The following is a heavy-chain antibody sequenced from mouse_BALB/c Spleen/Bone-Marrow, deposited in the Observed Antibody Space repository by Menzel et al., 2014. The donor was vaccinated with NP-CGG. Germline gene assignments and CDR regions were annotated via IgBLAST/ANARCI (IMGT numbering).Heavy chain of an antibody. V-gene: IGHV4-1*02. J-gene: IGHJ2*01. CDR1: GFDFSRYW. CDR2: INPDSSTI. Sequence: EVKLVESGGGLVQPGGSLKLSCAASGFDFSRYWMSWVRQAPGKGLEWIGEINPDSSTINYTPSLKDKFIISRDNAKNTLDLQMSRVRSEDAGLYYCARCGYYGFLHYWGQGTLSQSPQ. D-gene: IGHD1-1*01. CDR3: ARCGYYGFLHY.